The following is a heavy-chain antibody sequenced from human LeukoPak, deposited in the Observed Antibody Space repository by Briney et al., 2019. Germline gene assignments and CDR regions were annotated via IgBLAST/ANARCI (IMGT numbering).Heavy chain of an antibody. CDR2: IYHSGST. V-gene: IGHV4-30-2*01. CDR3: ARGGQSHYYDSSGYERAGLDY. D-gene: IGHD3-22*01. Sequence: PSETLSLTCTVSGGSISSGGYYWSWIRQPPGKGLEWIGYIYHSGSTYYNPSLKSRVTISVDRSKNQFSLKLSSVTAADTAVYYCARGGQSHYYDSSGYERAGLDYWGQGTLVTVSS. J-gene: IGHJ4*02. CDR1: GGSISSGGYY.